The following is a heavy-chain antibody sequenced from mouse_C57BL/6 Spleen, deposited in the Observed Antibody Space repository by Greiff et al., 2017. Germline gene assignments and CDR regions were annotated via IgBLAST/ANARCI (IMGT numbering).Heavy chain of an antibody. J-gene: IGHJ4*01. CDR1: GFTFSSYA. V-gene: IGHV5-4*03. CDR2: ISDGGSYT. D-gene: IGHD2-4*01. Sequence: EVMLVESGGGLVKPGGSLKLSCAASGFTFSSYAMSWVRQTPEKRLEWVATISDGGSYTYYPDNVKGRFTISRDNAKNNLYLQMSHLKSEDTAMYYCARVEGGDYDEDYYAMDYWGQGTSVTVSS. CDR3: ARVEGGDYDEDYYAMDY.